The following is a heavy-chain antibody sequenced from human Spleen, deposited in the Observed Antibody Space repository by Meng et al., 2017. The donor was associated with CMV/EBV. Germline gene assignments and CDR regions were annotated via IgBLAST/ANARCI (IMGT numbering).Heavy chain of an antibody. CDR3: TRRTLPFEV. J-gene: IGHJ4*02. D-gene: IGHD1-14*01. V-gene: IGHV4-34*01. CDR2: INDIGDT. CDR1: GGSFGGYY. Sequence: VQLQQWGAGLWKPSETLSLTCAVYGGSFGGYYWGWIRQSPGKGLEWIGEINDIGDTNYNPSLKSRVTISVDTSKNRFSLKLSSVTAADRAVYYCTRRTLPFEVWGQGTLVTVSS.